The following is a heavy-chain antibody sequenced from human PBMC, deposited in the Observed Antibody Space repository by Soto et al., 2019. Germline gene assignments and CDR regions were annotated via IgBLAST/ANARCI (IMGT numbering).Heavy chain of an antibody. CDR2: ISSSSSYI. Sequence: EVQLVESGGGLVKPGGSLRLSCVASGFMFSSYSMNWVRRAPGKGLEWVSSISSSSSYIFHADSVKGRFTTYRDNGKTSLYLKMILLTAEDTADYFCARYTGPSGVSASWPGYGMDVWGEGTTVNVSS. D-gene: IGHD2-2*01. CDR3: ARYTGPSGVSASWPGYGMDV. J-gene: IGHJ6*04. CDR1: GFMFSSYS. V-gene: IGHV3-21*02.